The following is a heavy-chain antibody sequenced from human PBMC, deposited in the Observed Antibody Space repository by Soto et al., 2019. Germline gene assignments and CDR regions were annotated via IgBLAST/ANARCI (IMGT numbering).Heavy chain of an antibody. V-gene: IGHV3-23*01. D-gene: IGHD4-17*01. CDR2: ISSDGRKP. CDR1: GFTFSNSD. J-gene: IGHJ4*02. Sequence: EMYLLESGGGLVQPGGSLRLSCAASGFTFSNSDMEWVRQPPGKGLEYVSAISSDGRKPSYADAVKGRFTISRDNAKNSLYLQMNSLRAEDTAVYYCARVLTTVTTDYFDYWGQGTLVTVSS. CDR3: ARVLTTVTTDYFDY.